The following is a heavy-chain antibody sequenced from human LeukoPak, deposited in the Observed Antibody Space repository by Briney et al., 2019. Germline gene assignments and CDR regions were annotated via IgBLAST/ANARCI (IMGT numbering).Heavy chain of an antibody. CDR2: ISGSGGST. V-gene: IGHV3-23*01. CDR3: AKEGGRFGELLHYYYYYGMDV. D-gene: IGHD3-10*01. Sequence: GGSLRLSCAASGFTFSSYAMSWVRQAPGKGLEWVSAISGSGGSTYYADSVKGRFTISRDNSKNTLYLQMNSLRAEDTAVYYCAKEGGRFGELLHYYYYYGMDVWGQGITVTVSS. J-gene: IGHJ6*02. CDR1: GFTFSSYA.